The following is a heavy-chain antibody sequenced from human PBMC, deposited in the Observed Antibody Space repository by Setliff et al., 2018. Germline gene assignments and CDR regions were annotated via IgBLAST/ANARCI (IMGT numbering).Heavy chain of an antibody. CDR1: GFTFSTYW. CDR3: AKNWATAHHYYYGMDV. V-gene: IGHV3-33*06. CDR2: IWNDGSSK. Sequence: GGSLRLSCTSSGFTFSTYWMSWVRQAPGKGLEWVALIWNDGSSKFYGDSVKGRFTISRDNSKNSLYLQMNSLRAEDTAVYYCAKNWATAHHYYYGMDVWGQGTTVTVSS. J-gene: IGHJ6*02. D-gene: IGHD2-21*02.